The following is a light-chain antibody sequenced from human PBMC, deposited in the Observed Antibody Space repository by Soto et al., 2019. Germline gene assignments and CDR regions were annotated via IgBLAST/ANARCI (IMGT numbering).Light chain of an antibody. CDR1: QSVICYY. Sequence: EIVLTQSPDTLSLSPGERATLSCRASQSVICYYLAWYQQKPCQAPRLLIYDASSRATGIPDRFSGSGSGTDFTLTISRLEPEDFAVYSCQQYGASPFTFGQGTKVDIK. J-gene: IGKJ2*01. V-gene: IGKV3-20*01. CDR2: DAS. CDR3: QQYGASPFT.